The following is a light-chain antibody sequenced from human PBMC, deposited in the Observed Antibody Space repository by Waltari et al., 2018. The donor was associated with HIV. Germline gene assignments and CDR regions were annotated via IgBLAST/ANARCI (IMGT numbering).Light chain of an antibody. V-gene: IGLV2-14*01. CDR3: TSYTRSSTWV. J-gene: IGLJ3*02. CDR1: SSDVGAYNY. Sequence: QSALTQPASVSGSPGQSITISCTGTSSDVGAYNYVSCYQQHPGKAPKLISYEVSERPSGVAKRFSGSKSGNTASRTISGVQAEDEANYYCTSYTRSSTWVFGGGTKLTVL. CDR2: EVS.